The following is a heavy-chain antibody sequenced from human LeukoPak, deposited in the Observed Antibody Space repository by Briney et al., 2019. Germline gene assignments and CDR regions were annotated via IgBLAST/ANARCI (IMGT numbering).Heavy chain of an antibody. J-gene: IGHJ4*02. CDR3: ARGTNGYHNT. CDR2: IYSGGST. D-gene: IGHD2-8*01. V-gene: IGHV3-66*01. Sequence: PGGSLRLSCAASEFSVGSNYMTWVRQAPGKGLEWVSLIYSGGSTYYADSVKGRFTISRDNSKNTLYLQMNSLRAEDTAVYYCARGTNGYHNTGGQGTLVTVSS. CDR1: EFSVGSNY.